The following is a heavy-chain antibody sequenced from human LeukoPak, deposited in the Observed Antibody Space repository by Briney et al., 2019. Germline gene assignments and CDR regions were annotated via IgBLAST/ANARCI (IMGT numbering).Heavy chain of an antibody. Sequence: ASVKVSCKASGYTFTMYYIHWVRQAPGQGLEWMGMINPSDVVTTYAQRFQGRVTMTEDTSTDTAYMELSSLRSEDTAVYYCATGYLVTAGLMDVWGQGTTVTVSS. CDR3: ATGYLVTAGLMDV. CDR1: GYTFTMYY. D-gene: IGHD6-13*01. V-gene: IGHV1-46*01. J-gene: IGHJ6*02. CDR2: INPSDVVT.